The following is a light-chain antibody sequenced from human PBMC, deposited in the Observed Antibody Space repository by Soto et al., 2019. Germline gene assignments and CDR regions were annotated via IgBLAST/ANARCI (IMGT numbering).Light chain of an antibody. CDR3: QVWYTPV. CDR1: NIGSKS. J-gene: IGLJ1*01. Sequence: SYELTQPPSVSVAPGKTARITCGGNNIGSKSVHWYQQKPGQAPVLVIYYDSDRPSGIPERFSGSNSGNTATLTISRVEAGDEADYYCQVWYTPVFGTGTKLTVL. CDR2: YDS. V-gene: IGLV3-21*04.